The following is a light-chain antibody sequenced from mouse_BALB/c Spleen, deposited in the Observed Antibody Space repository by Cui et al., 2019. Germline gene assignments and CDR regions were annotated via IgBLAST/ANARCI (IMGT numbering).Light chain of an antibody. CDR3: LQSNNLPYT. Sequence: ETTVTQSPASLSMAIGEKVIIRCITSTDIDDVMNWYQQKPGEPPKLLISESNTLRPGVPSRFSSSGYGTDFVFTIENMLSEDVADYYCLQSNNLPYTFGGGTKLEIK. CDR2: ESN. V-gene: IGKV17-121*01. CDR1: TDIDDV. J-gene: IGKJ2*01.